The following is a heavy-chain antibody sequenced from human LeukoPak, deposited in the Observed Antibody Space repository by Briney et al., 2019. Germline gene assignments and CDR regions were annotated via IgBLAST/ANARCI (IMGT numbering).Heavy chain of an antibody. CDR1: GLTVSSKY. Sequence: PGGSLRLSRAASGLTVSSKYMSWVRQAPGKGLEWVAVISYDGSNKYYADSVKGRFTISRDNSKNTLYLQMNSLRAEDTAVYYCARDLNYDSSGPLDYWGQGTLVTVSS. CDR3: ARDLNYDSSGPLDY. V-gene: IGHV3-30-3*01. D-gene: IGHD3-22*01. CDR2: ISYDGSNK. J-gene: IGHJ4*02.